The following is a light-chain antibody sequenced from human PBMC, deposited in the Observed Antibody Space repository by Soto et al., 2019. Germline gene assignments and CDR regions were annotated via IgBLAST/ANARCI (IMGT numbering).Light chain of an antibody. CDR2: WAS. Sequence: DIVMTQSPDSLAVSLGERATINCKSSQSVLFSSNNKTYLAWYQQKPGQPPKLLIYWASTRESGVPDRFSGSGSGTDFTLTISALQAEDVAVYDLQHSHTTPLSFGGGTKVEIK. CDR1: QSVLFSSNNKTY. CDR3: QHSHTTPLS. V-gene: IGKV4-1*01. J-gene: IGKJ4*01.